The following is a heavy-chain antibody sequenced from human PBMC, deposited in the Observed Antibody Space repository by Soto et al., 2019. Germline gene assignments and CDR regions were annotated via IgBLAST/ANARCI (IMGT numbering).Heavy chain of an antibody. CDR1: GFTFSSYS. D-gene: IGHD3-10*01. V-gene: IGHV3-48*01. J-gene: IGHJ6*03. CDR3: SRDGALRVMVRGDIGYYYMDV. Sequence: GSLRLSCAASGFTFSSYSMNWVRQAPGKGLEWVSYISSSSSTIYYADSVKGRFTISRDNAKNSLYLQMNSLRAEDTAVYYCSRDGALRVMVRGDIGYYYMDVWGKGSTVTISS. CDR2: ISSSSSTI.